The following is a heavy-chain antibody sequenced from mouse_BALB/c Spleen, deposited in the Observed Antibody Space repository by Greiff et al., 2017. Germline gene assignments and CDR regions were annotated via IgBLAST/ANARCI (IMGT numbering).Heavy chain of an antibody. Sequence: EVQLVESGAELVKPGASVKLSCTASGFNIKDTYMHWVKQRPEQGLEWIGRIDPANGNTKYDPKFQGKATITADTSSNTAYLQLSSLTSEDTAVYYCARDYYGSSHAMDYWGQGTSVTVSS. V-gene: IGHV14-3*02. D-gene: IGHD1-1*01. J-gene: IGHJ4*01. CDR1: GFNIKDTY. CDR3: ARDYYGSSHAMDY. CDR2: IDPANGNT.